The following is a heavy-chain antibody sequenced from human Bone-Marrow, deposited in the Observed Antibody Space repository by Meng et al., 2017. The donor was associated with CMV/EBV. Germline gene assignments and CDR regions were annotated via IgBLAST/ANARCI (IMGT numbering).Heavy chain of an antibody. D-gene: IGHD2-2*01. CDR1: GGTFSSYT. J-gene: IGHJ5*02. Sequence: SVTVSCKASGGTFSSYTISWVRQAPGQGLEWMGRIIPILGIANYAQKFQGRVTITADKSTSTAYMELSSLRSEDTAVYYCARDQLLSDLEHAPWCDPWGQGTLVTVSS. CDR3: ARDQLLSDLEHAPWCDP. CDR2: IIPILGIA. V-gene: IGHV1-69*04.